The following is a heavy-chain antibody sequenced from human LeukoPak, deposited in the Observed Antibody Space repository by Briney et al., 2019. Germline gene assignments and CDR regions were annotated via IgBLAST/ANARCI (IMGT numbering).Heavy chain of an antibody. Sequence: GGSLRLSCAASGFTFSSYGMSWVRQAPGRGLEWVSAISGSGGSTYYAGSVKGRFTISRDNSKNTLYLQMNSLRAEDTAVYYCAKAGVAARQRAFYFDYWGQGTLVTVSS. V-gene: IGHV3-23*01. CDR1: GFTFSSYG. D-gene: IGHD6-6*01. CDR3: AKAGVAARQRAFYFDY. J-gene: IGHJ4*02. CDR2: ISGSGGST.